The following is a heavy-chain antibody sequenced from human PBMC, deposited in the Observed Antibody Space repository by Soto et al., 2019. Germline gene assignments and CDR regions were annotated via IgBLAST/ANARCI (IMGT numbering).Heavy chain of an antibody. CDR2: IYYSGST. CDR3: ARDLGREHHYFDY. CDR1: GGSVSSGRYY. D-gene: IGHD1-1*01. J-gene: IGHJ4*02. V-gene: IGHV4-61*01. Sequence: TXETLSLPCTVSGGSVSSGRYYWSWIRQPPGKGLEWIGYIYYSGSTNYNPSLKSRVTISVDTSKNQFSLKLSSVTAADTAVYYCARDLGREHHYFDYWGQGALVTVSS.